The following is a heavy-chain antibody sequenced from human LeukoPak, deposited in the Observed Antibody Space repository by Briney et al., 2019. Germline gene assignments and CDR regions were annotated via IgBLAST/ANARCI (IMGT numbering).Heavy chain of an antibody. J-gene: IGHJ4*02. V-gene: IGHV3-64*01. CDR2: IISNGGST. D-gene: IGHD3-22*01. CDR1: GFTFSSYA. CDR3: ARDSGMIVVAPFDY. Sequence: GGTLRLSCAASGFTFSSYAMHWVRQAPGKGLEYVSSIISNGGSTYYANSVKGRFTISRDNSKNTLYLQMGSLRAEDMAVYYCARDSGMIVVAPFDYWGQGTLVTVSS.